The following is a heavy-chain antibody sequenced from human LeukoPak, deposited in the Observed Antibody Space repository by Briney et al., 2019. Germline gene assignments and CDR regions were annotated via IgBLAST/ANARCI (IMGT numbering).Heavy chain of an antibody. J-gene: IGHJ4*02. CDR3: ARGVYDDLYYFDF. Sequence: PSETLSLTCTVSGGSISSGDSYWNGVRQPPGKGLEWIGYIYHSGSSYYTPSLTSRVTMSVDTSKNQFSLKLSSVTVTDTAVYYCARGVYDDLYYFDFWGQGTLVTVSS. CDR1: GGSISSGDSY. CDR2: IYHSGSS. D-gene: IGHD3-3*01. V-gene: IGHV4-30-4*01.